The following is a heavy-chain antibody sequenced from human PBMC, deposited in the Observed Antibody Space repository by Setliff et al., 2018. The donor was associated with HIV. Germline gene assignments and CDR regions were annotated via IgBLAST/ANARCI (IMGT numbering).Heavy chain of an antibody. V-gene: IGHV4-34*01. CDR3: ARGLSYRPGAGKKLFDY. J-gene: IGHJ4*02. CDR1: GESLSDYY. CDR2: INHNKSS. Sequence: KPSETLSLTCAVYGESLSDYYWSWIRQPPGKGLEWIGEINHNKSSDYNPSLKSRVTISIDTSKNQFSLKVSSLTAADTAVYYCARGLSYRPGAGKKLFDYWGQGTLVTV. D-gene: IGHD1-1*01.